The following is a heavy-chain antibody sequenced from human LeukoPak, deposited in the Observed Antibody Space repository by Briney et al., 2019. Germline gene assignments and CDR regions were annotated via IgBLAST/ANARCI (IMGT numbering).Heavy chain of an antibody. V-gene: IGHV1-46*01. D-gene: IGHD3-16*01. CDR3: ARDGRGTTYGNT. CDR1: GYTFTSYY. Sequence: ASVKVSCKASGYTFTSYYMHWVRQAPGQGLEWMGIINPSGGSTSYAQKFQGRVTMTRDTSTSTVYMELSSLRAEDTAVYYCARDGRGTTYGNTWGQGTLVTVSS. J-gene: IGHJ4*02. CDR2: INPSGGST.